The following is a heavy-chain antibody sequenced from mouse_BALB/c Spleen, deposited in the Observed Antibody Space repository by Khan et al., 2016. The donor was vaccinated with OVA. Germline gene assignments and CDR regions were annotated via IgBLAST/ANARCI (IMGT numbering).Heavy chain of an antibody. CDR2: IWRDGYT. CDR1: GFSLATSG. J-gene: IGHJ1*01. D-gene: IGHD3-1*01. Sequence: QVQLKESGPGLVAPSQSLSITCTVSGFSLATSGVSWVRQPPGKGLEWLGIIWRDGYTNYHSAISSRLTISNDYSKSKVFLKPNSLQTDDTATYHWAKCSSGTVANWHIEFRGGGTTVTVSS. V-gene: IGHV2-3*01. CDR3: AKCSSGTVANWHIEF.